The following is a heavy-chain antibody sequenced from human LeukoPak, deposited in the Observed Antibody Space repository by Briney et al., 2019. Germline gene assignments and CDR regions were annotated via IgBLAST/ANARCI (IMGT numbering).Heavy chain of an antibody. CDR3: ARDLVAAAGRPLGY. D-gene: IGHD6-13*01. CDR2: INAGNGNT. J-gene: IGHJ4*02. V-gene: IGHV1-3*01. CDR1: GYTFTSYA. Sequence: ASVKASCKASGYTFTSYAMHWVRKAPGQRLEWMGWINAGNGNTKYSQKFQGRVTITRDASASTAYMELSSLRSEDTAVYYCARDLVAAAGRPLGYWGQGTLVTVSS.